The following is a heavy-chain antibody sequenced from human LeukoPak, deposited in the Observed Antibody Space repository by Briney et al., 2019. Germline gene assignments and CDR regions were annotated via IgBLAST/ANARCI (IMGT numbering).Heavy chain of an antibody. CDR1: GFTFSSCA. D-gene: IGHD1-26*01. Sequence: PGGSLRLSCAASGFTFSSCAMSWVRQAPGKGLEWVSIISGSGGTTYYADSLKGRFTISRDNSKNTLYLQMNSLRAEDTAVYYCAKALPLSGTSLQEPICWGQGPLVPVSS. J-gene: IGHJ4*02. V-gene: IGHV3-23*01. CDR2: ISGSGGTT. CDR3: AKALPLSGTSLQEPIC.